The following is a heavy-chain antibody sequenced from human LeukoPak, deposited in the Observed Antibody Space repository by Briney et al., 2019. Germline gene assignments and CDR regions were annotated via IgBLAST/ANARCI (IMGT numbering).Heavy chain of an antibody. V-gene: IGHV4-59*01. Sequence: SETLSLTCTVSGGSFSSYYWTWIRQPPGKGLEWIGYIYYSGSTDYNPSLTSRVTISVDTSKNQFSLRLGSVTAADTAVYYCARGRLARSPYFDYWGQGTLVTVSS. CDR1: GGSFSSYY. D-gene: IGHD6-19*01. CDR3: ARGRLARSPYFDY. J-gene: IGHJ4*02. CDR2: IYYSGST.